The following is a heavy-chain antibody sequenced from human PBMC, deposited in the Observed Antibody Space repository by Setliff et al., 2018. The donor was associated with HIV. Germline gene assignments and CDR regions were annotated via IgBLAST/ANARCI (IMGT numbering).Heavy chain of an antibody. V-gene: IGHV4-38-2*02. CDR3: AREPDY. J-gene: IGHJ4*02. Sequence: PSETLSLTCAVSGYSIRSGYYWGWIRQSPGKGLEWIGNMYDGGTPHYNPSLKSRVTVSLDTSRNQFSLRLTSVTAADTAVYFCAREPDYWSQGTLVTSPQ. CDR2: MYDGGTP. CDR1: GYSIRSGYY.